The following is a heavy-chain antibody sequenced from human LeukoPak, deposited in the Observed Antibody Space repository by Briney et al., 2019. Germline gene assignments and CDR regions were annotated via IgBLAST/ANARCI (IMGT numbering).Heavy chain of an antibody. CDR3: AKESGALGAPLYDY. V-gene: IGHV3-23*01. CDR1: GFIFRNYA. D-gene: IGHD4/OR15-4a*01. J-gene: IGHJ4*02. CDR2: ISDNGGGT. Sequence: GGSLRLSCVASGFIFRNYAMSWVRQAPGEGLEWVSGISDNGGGTYYADSVKGRFTISRDNSKNMLYLQMNSLRAEGTAVYYCAKESGALGAPLYDYWGRGILVTASS.